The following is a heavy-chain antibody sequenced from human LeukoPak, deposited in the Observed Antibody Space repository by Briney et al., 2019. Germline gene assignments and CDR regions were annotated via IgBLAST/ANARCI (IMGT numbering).Heavy chain of an antibody. CDR1: GGSFSSNY. D-gene: IGHD6-19*01. V-gene: IGHV4-34*01. J-gene: IGHJ4*02. CDR3: AAYQCWFQNDV. CDR2: IYPSGDT. Sequence: PSETLSLTCDFSGGSFSSNYWSWFRQPPGGGLEWIAEIYPSGDTKYNPSLTGRVTISADRSRGHLFLGLSSVIAADTAVYYCAAYQCWFQNDVWGQGTLVTVSS.